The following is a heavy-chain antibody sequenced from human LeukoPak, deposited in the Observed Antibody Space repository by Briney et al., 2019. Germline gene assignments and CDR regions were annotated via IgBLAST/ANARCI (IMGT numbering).Heavy chain of an antibody. Sequence: SETLSLTCAVYGGSFSGYYWSWIRQPPGKGLEWIGEINHSGSTNYNPSLKSRVTISVDTSKNQFSLKLSSVTAADTAVYYCARGKNYYDSSGYHTHPHYWGQGTLVTVSS. CDR1: GGSFSGYY. CDR3: ARGKNYYDSSGYHTHPHY. V-gene: IGHV4-34*01. CDR2: INHSGST. D-gene: IGHD3-22*01. J-gene: IGHJ4*02.